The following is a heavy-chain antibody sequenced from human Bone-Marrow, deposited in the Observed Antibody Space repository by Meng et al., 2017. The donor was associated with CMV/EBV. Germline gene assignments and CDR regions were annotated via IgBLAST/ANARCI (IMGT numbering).Heavy chain of an antibody. V-gene: IGHV3-23*01. D-gene: IGHD2-2*02. CDR3: AKDPPNPYCSSTSCYSGY. J-gene: IGHJ4*02. CDR2: ISGSGGST. CDR1: GFTFSSYA. Sequence: LSLTCAASGFTFSSYAMSWVRQAPGKGLEWVSAISGSGGSTYYADSVKGRFTISRDNSKNTLYLQMNSLRAEDTAVYYCAKDPPNPYCSSTSCYSGYWGQGTLVTVSS.